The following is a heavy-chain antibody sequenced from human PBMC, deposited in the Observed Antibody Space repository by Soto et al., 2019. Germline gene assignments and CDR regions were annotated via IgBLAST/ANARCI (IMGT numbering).Heavy chain of an antibody. CDR3: ARATAVTAAGFDY. Sequence: QVQLVESGAEVKKPGSSVKVSCKASGGTFSSYTISWVRQAPGQGLEWMGRIIPILGIANYAQKFQGRVTITAEKSTSTAYMELSSLRSEDTAVYYCARATAVTAAGFDYWGQGTLVTVSS. J-gene: IGHJ4*02. V-gene: IGHV1-69*02. D-gene: IGHD6-13*01. CDR1: GGTFSSYT. CDR2: IIPILGIA.